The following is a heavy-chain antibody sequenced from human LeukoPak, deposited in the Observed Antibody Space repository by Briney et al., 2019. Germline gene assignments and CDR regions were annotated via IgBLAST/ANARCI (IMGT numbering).Heavy chain of an antibody. D-gene: IGHD6-19*01. CDR2: ISYDGSNK. V-gene: IGHV3-30-3*01. J-gene: IGHJ4*02. CDR3: ASADSSGFHDY. Sequence: GRSLRLSCAASGFTFSSYAMHWVRQAPGKGLEWVAVISYDGSNKYYADSVKGRFTISRDNSKNTLYLQMNSLRAEDTAVYYCASADSSGFHDYWGQGTLVTVSS. CDR1: GFTFSSYA.